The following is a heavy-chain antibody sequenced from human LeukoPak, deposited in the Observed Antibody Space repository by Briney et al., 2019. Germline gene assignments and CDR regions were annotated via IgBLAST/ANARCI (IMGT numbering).Heavy chain of an antibody. CDR2: ISTDGSNT. CDR3: ARVRSGYVFDY. Sequence: GGSLRLSCAASEFTFSSYWMHWVRQAPGKGLVWVSRISTDGSNTNYADSVKGRFTIPRDNAKNTLYLQMNSLRAEDTAVYYCARVRSGYVFDYWGQGTLVTVSS. J-gene: IGHJ4*02. CDR1: EFTFSSYW. D-gene: IGHD3-22*01. V-gene: IGHV3-74*01.